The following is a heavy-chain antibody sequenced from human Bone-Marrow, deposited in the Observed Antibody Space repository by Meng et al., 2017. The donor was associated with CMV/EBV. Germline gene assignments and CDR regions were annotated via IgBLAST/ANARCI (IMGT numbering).Heavy chain of an antibody. CDR3: ARTEFWGVYDTERSWFDP. J-gene: IGHJ5*02. D-gene: IGHD3-3*01. V-gene: IGHV4-59*01. CDR1: GGSISSYY. Sequence: SETLSLTCTVSGGSISSYYWSWIRQPPGKGLEWIGYIYYSGSTNYNPSLKSRVTISVDTSKNQFSLKLSSVTAADTAVYYCARTEFWGVYDTERSWFDPWGQGTRVTVSS. CDR2: IYYSGST.